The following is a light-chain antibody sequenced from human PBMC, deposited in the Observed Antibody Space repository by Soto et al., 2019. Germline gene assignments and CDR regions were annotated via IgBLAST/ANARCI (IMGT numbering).Light chain of an antibody. CDR2: GAS. Sequence: EIVMTQSPATLSVSPGERATVSCRASQSVSSNLAWYQQKPGQAPRLLIYGASTRATGIPARFSGSGSGTESTLTIGSLQSEDFAVYYCQQYNNWPRTFGQGTKLEIK. V-gene: IGKV3-15*01. CDR1: QSVSSN. J-gene: IGKJ2*01. CDR3: QQYNNWPRT.